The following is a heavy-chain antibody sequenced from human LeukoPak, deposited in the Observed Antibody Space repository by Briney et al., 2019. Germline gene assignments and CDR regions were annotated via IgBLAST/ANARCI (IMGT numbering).Heavy chain of an antibody. CDR1: GGSVSSVNYY. Sequence: SETLSLTCTVSGGSVSSVNYYWSWIRQPPGKGLEWIGYIYYSGSTNYNPSLKSRVTILVDTSKNQFSLKLSSVTAADTAVYYCARVKNYGFFDYWGQGTLVTVSS. V-gene: IGHV4-61*01. CDR3: ARVKNYGFFDY. J-gene: IGHJ4*02. D-gene: IGHD3-3*01. CDR2: IYYSGST.